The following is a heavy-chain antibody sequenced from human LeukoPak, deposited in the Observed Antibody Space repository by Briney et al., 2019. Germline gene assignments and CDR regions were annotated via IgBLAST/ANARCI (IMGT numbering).Heavy chain of an antibody. D-gene: IGHD3-10*01. CDR3: ARDVWLGQNRFFDY. J-gene: IGHJ4*02. CDR1: GFTFSRYG. Sequence: GGSLRLSCAGSGFTFSRYGIHWVRQAPGKRLQWVAVIRYDGTEQSYADSVKGRFTISRDNSKNTVYLQMNSLRAEDTATYYCARDVWLGQNRFFDYWGQGTLVTVSS. V-gene: IGHV3-33*01. CDR2: IRYDGTEQ.